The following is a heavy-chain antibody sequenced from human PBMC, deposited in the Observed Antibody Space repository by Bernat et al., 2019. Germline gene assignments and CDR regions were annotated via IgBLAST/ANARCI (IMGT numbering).Heavy chain of an antibody. D-gene: IGHD5-18*01. V-gene: IGHV3-33*01. Sequence: QVQLVESGGGVVQPGRSLRLSCAASGFTFSSYGMHWVHQAPGKGLEWVAVIWYDGSNKYYADSVKGRFTISRDNSKNTLYLQMNSLRAEDTAVYYCARESSDVDTAMAPLLDSMGFDPWGQGTLVTVSS. J-gene: IGHJ5*02. CDR2: IWYDGSNK. CDR3: ARESSDVDTAMAPLLDSMGFDP. CDR1: GFTFSSYG.